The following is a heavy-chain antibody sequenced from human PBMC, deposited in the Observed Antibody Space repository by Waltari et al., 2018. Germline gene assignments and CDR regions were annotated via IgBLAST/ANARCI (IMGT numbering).Heavy chain of an antibody. V-gene: IGHV4-39*07. CDR3: AEWEHLV. D-gene: IGHD1-26*01. CDR1: GGSISSSSYY. CDR2: IYYSGST. J-gene: IGHJ4*02. Sequence: QLQLQESGPGLVNPSETLSLTCTVSGGSISSSSYYWCWIRQPPGKGLEWIASIYYSGSTYSNPALKSRVTISVDTSKNQFSLKLSSVTVADTGVYYCAEWEHLVWGQGTLVTVSS.